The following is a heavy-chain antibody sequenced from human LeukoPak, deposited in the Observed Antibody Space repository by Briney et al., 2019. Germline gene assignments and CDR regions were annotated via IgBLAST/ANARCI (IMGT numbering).Heavy chain of an antibody. Sequence: ASVKVSCKASGYPFTGYYMHWVRQAPGQGLEWMAWINPNSGGTNYAQKFQGRVTVTRDTSISTAYMELSRLRSDDTAVYYCARDFGSGSYYAYWGQGTLVTVSS. CDR3: ARDFGSGSYYAY. D-gene: IGHD3-10*01. CDR1: GYPFTGYY. CDR2: INPNSGGT. J-gene: IGHJ4*02. V-gene: IGHV1-2*02.